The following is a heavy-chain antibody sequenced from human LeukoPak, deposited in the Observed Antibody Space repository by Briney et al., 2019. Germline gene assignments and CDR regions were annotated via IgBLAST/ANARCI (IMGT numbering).Heavy chain of an antibody. CDR1: GFTFSSYA. D-gene: IGHD6-13*01. Sequence: GGSLRLSCAASGFTFSSYAMSWVRQRPGKGLEWVSDISGSGGSKYYADSVKGRFTISSDNYKNTLYLQITILTAEDTAVYYGARDRYSSSWYSDYWGQGTLVTVSS. CDR3: ARDRYSSSWYSDY. CDR2: ISGSGGSK. V-gene: IGHV3-23*01. J-gene: IGHJ4*02.